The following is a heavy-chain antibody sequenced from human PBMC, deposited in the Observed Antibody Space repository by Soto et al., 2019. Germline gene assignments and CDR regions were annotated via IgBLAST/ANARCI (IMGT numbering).Heavy chain of an antibody. V-gene: IGHV3-20*04. CDR1: GFAFDDYG. D-gene: IGHD2-2*01. CDR2: VNWNGASA. CDR3: ARGAYCRATSCYLFFAH. J-gene: IGHJ4*02. Sequence: GGSLRLSCVGSGFAFDDYGMSWVRQTPGKGLEWVSGVNWNGASAGYADSVKGRFTISRDNAKNSLYLQMNNLRAEDTAFYYCARGAYCRATSCYLFFAHWGQGTLVTVSS.